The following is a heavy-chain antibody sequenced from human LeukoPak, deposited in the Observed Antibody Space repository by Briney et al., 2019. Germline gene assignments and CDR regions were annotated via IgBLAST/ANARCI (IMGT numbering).Heavy chain of an antibody. V-gene: IGHV3-21*01. CDR1: GFSFSTYS. J-gene: IGHJ4*02. Sequence: GGSLRLSCAASGFSFSTYSMIWVRQAPGKGLEWVSSVSGTSEYIYYADSVRGRFTISRDNAKNTLYLQMNSLRAEDTAVYYCARDLQGYFDYWGQGTLVTVSS. CDR2: VSGTSEYI. CDR3: ARDLQGYFDY.